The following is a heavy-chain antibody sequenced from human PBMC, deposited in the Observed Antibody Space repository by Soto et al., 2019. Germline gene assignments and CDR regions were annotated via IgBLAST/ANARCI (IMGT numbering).Heavy chain of an antibody. Sequence: GGSLRLSCAASGFTFSSYAMTWVRQAPGKGLEWVSTISGSGYATYYADSVKGRFTISRDNSKNTLHVQMNSLRAEDTALYYCAKDSRYSDYVRAFDFWGLGTMVTVSS. V-gene: IGHV3-23*01. D-gene: IGHD5-12*01. CDR2: ISGSGYAT. CDR3: AKDSRYSDYVRAFDF. J-gene: IGHJ3*01. CDR1: GFTFSSYA.